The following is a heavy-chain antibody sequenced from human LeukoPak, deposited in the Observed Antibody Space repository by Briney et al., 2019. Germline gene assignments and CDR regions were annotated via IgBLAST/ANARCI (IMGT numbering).Heavy chain of an antibody. D-gene: IGHD6-13*01. V-gene: IGHV3-33*01. J-gene: IGHJ3*02. CDR1: GFTFSSYG. CDR2: IWYDGSNK. CDR3: ARDGRIAAAVDAFDI. Sequence: GRSLRLSCAASGFTFSSYGMHGVRQAPGKGLEWVAVIWYDGSNKYYADSVKGRFTISRDNSKNTLYLQMNSLRAEDTAVYYCARDGRIAAAVDAFDIWGQGTMVTVSS.